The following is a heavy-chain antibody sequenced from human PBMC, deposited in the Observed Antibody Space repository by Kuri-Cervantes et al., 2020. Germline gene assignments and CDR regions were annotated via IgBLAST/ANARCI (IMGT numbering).Heavy chain of an antibody. D-gene: IGHD3-16*02. CDR2: FYHGGST. J-gene: IGHJ4*02. V-gene: IGHV4-38-2*01. CDR3: ARGRHAHYDYVWGSYRF. Sequence: SETLSLTCAVSSYSISSGFYWGWIRQPPGKGLEWIGSFYHGGSTYYNPSLKSRVTISVDTSKNQFSLKLSSVTAADTAVYYCARGRHAHYDYVWGSYRFWGQGTLVTVSS. CDR1: SYSISSGFY.